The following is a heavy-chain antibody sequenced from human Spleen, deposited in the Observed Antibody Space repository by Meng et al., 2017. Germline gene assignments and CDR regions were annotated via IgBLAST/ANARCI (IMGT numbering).Heavy chain of an antibody. D-gene: IGHD4-11*01. CDR2: INHSGST. J-gene: IGHJ4*02. CDR3: ARGPTTMAHDFDY. CDR1: VGSISDYY. Sequence: QARVQQWVAGLLKPAEVLSPGCVVSVGSISDYYWSSIRQPPGKGLEWIEEINHSGSTNYNPSLESRATISVDTAQNNLSLKLSSVTAADSAVYYCARGPTTMAHDFDYWGQGTLVTVSS. V-gene: IGHV4-34*01.